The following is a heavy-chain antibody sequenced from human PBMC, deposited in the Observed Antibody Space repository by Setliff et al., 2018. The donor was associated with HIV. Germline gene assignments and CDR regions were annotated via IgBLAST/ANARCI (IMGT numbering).Heavy chain of an antibody. Sequence: NPSETLSLTCSVSGGSMRNYYWSWIRQPPGKGLEWVGYISYNGITTYNPSLKSRVTISVDTSKNQFSLKLTSVTAADTAVYYCARHRPWEVDVFDIWGQGSMVTVSS. D-gene: IGHD1-26*01. CDR3: ARHRPWEVDVFDI. V-gene: IGHV4-59*08. CDR2: ISYNGIT. CDR1: GGSMRNYY. J-gene: IGHJ3*02.